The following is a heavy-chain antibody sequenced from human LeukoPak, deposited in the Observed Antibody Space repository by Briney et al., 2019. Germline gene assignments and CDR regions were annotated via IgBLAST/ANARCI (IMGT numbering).Heavy chain of an antibody. J-gene: IGHJ4*02. CDR1: GYSFNDYA. CDR3: ARSIWYNRQYYFDS. Sequence: ASVKASCKASGYSFNDYAMQWVRQAPGQRLEWMGWINCGNGKTKYSEKFQGRVTITRDQSATTAYMDLNSLRSEDTAVYYCARSIWYNRQYYFDSWGREPWSLSPQ. D-gene: IGHD6-13*01. CDR2: INCGNGKT. V-gene: IGHV1-3*01.